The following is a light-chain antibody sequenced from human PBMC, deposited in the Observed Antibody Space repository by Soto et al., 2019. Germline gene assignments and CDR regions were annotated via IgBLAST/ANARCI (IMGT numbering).Light chain of an antibody. J-gene: IGKJ1*01. CDR3: QQYDGSPRT. CDR1: QSVSSN. V-gene: IGKV3D-15*01. Sequence: EIVMTQSPATLSVSPGERATLSCRASQSVSSNLAWYQQKPGQAPRVLIYDISTRATGIPDRFSGSGSGTDLTLIISRLEPEDFAVYYCQQYDGSPRTFGQGTKVDIK. CDR2: DIS.